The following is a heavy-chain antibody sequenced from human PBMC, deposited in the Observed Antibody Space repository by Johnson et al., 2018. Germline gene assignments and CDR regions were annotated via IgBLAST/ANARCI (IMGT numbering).Heavy chain of an antibody. J-gene: IGHJ1*01. Sequence: EVQLVESGGGLVQPGRSLRLSCAASGFTFDDYAMHWVRQAPGKGLAWVSGISWNSGSIGYADSVKGRFNISSDNAKNSLYLQMNSLNAVDTALYYCAKDIEMATINFGYFQHWGQGTLVTVSS. V-gene: IGHV3-9*01. D-gene: IGHD5-24*01. CDR1: GFTFDDYA. CDR3: AKDIEMATINFGYFQH. CDR2: ISWNSGSI.